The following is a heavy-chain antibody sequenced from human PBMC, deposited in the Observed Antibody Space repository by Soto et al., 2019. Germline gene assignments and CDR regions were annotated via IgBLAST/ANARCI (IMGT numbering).Heavy chain of an antibody. J-gene: IGHJ6*02. V-gene: IGHV4-61*01. CDR2: MYYNGNT. CDR1: GVSVTSGSYY. CDR3: ARTFCSTTSCQVHHMDV. Sequence: NPSETLSLTCAVSGVSVTSGSYYWTWIRQPPGKGLEWIGYMYYNGNTNYNPSLKSRVTISLDTSNNRFSLRLSSVTAADTAVYYCARTFCSTTSCQVHHMDVWGQGTTVTVSS. D-gene: IGHD2-2*01.